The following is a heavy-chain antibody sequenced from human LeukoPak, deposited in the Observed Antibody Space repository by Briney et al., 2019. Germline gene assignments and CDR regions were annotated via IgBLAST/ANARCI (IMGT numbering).Heavy chain of an antibody. J-gene: IGHJ4*02. CDR2: ISGSGDII. D-gene: IGHD3-10*01. Sequence: PGGSLRLSCAASGFTFSSYAMSWVRQAPGKGLEWVSAISGSGDIIKYADSVKGRFTISRDNSKNTLYLQMNSLRAEDTALYYGAAGTSPYYYFDFWGQGTLVTVSS. CDR3: AAGTSPYYYFDF. CDR1: GFTFSSYA. V-gene: IGHV3-23*01.